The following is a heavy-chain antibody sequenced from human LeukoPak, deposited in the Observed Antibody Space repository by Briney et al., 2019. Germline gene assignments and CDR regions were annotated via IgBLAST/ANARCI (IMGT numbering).Heavy chain of an antibody. J-gene: IGHJ5*02. D-gene: IGHD2-21*01. CDR1: GGSFSGYY. CDR3: ARGAIPYPRRQGWFDP. CDR2: INHSGST. Sequence: PSETLSLTCAVYGGSFSGYYWSWIRQPLGKGLEWIGEINHSGSTNYNPSLKSRVTISVDTSKNQFSLKLSSVTAADTAVYFCARGAIPYPRRQGWFDPWGQGTLVTVSS. V-gene: IGHV4-34*01.